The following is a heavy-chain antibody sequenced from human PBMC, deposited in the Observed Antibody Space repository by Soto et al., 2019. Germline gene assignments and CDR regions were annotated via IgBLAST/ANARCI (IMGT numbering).Heavy chain of an antibody. CDR2: INAGNGNT. D-gene: IGHD3-3*01. CDR3: ARDGGFWSGYYTGIDY. V-gene: IGHV1-3*01. CDR1: GYTFTSYA. Sequence: ASVKVSCKASGYTFTSYAMHWVRQAPGQRLEWMGWINAGNGNTKYSQKFQGRVTITRDTSASTAYMELSSLRSEDTAVYYCARDGGFWSGYYTGIDYWGQGTLVTVSS. J-gene: IGHJ4*02.